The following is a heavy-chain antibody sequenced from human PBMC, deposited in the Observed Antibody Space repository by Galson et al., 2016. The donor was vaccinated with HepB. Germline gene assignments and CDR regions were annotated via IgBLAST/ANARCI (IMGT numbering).Heavy chain of an antibody. CDR1: GFTFSSYI. V-gene: IGHV3-30*04. CDR3: ARDFCSSPSCPENYYFDP. Sequence: SLRLSCAASGFTFSSYIVHWVRQAPGKGLEWVAVIPSDGSKKYYADSVKGRFTMSRDNSKNTLNLQMSSLRPEDTGTYYCARDFCSSPSCPENYYFDPWGQGTLVTVSS. J-gene: IGHJ4*02. CDR2: IPSDGSKK. D-gene: IGHD2-2*01.